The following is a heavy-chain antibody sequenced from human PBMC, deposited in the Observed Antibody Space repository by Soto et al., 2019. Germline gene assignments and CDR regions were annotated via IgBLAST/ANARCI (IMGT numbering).Heavy chain of an antibody. J-gene: IGHJ6*02. D-gene: IGHD2-8*01. Sequence: SVPTRANPTQTLTTTCNFSGFSLSTSGVGVGWIRQPPGKALEWLALIHWNDDKRYSPSLRNRLTITKDTSKNQVVLTMTNMEPVDTATYYCAFYAIFPGIGSMGVWGQRTPVTAS. CDR2: IHWNDDK. CDR1: GFSLSTSGVG. V-gene: IGHV2-5*01. CDR3: AFYAIFPGIGSMGV.